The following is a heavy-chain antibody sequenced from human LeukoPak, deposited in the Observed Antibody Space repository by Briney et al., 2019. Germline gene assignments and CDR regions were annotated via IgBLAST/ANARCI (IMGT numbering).Heavy chain of an antibody. Sequence: PGGALRLSCAASGFTFSSYSMNWVRQAPGKGLEWVSSISSSSSYIYYADSVKGRFTISRDNAKNSLYLQMNSLRAEDTAVYYCARGGGSKGTLWGQGTLVTVSS. D-gene: IGHD3-16*01. V-gene: IGHV3-21*01. CDR2: ISSSSSYI. CDR3: ARGGGSKGTL. CDR1: GFTFSSYS. J-gene: IGHJ4*02.